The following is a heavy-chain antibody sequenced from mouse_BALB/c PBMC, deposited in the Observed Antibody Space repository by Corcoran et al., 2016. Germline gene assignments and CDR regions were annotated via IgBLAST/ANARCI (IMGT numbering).Heavy chain of an antibody. D-gene: IGHD4-1*01. Sequence: EGQLKQSGAELVKPGASVKLSCTASGFNLTDTYMHWVKQRPDQGMEWIGRIDPANGHTKYDPKFQGKATITADTSSNTAYLQLSSLTSEDTAVYYCANWDWYFDVWGAGTTVTVSS. V-gene: IGHV14-3*02. CDR2: IDPANGHT. J-gene: IGHJ1*01. CDR1: GFNLTDTY. CDR3: ANWDWYFDV.